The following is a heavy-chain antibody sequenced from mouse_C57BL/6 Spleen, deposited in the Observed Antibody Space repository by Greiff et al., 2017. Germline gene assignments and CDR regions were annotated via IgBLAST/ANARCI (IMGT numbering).Heavy chain of an antibody. D-gene: IGHD1-1*01. CDR2: IYPRSGNT. Sequence: QVQLQQSGAELARPGASVKLSCKASGYTFTSYGISWVKQRTGQGLEWIGEIYPRSGNTYYNEKFKGKATLTADKSSSTAYMELRSLTSEDSAVYVCAREATVVATRYFDVWGTGTTVTVSS. V-gene: IGHV1-81*01. J-gene: IGHJ1*03. CDR1: GYTFTSYG. CDR3: AREATVVATRYFDV.